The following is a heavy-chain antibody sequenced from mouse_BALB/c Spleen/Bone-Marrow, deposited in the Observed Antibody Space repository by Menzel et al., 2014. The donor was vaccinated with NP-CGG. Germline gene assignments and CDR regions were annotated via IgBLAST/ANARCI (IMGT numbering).Heavy chain of an antibody. Sequence: EVKVVESGGGLVKSGGSLKLSCAASGFTFSWYAMSWVRQSPEKRLEWVAEISSAGSHTYYPDTVTGRFTISRDNAKNTLYLEMSSLRSEDTAMYCCVRDSSGYFDYWGQGTTLTVSS. CDR2: ISSAGSHT. V-gene: IGHV5-9-4*01. CDR1: GFTFSWYA. D-gene: IGHD3-1*01. J-gene: IGHJ2*01. CDR3: VRDSSGYFDY.